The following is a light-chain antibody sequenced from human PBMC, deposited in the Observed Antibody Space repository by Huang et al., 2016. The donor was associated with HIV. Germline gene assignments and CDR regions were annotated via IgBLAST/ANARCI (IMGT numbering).Light chain of an antibody. Sequence: EIVMTQSPATLSVSPGERATLSCRASQSVSSSLAWYQQKSGQAPRLLIYGASTRATGSPARFSGSGSGTEFTLTISSQQSEDFAVYYCQQYHTWPPGRLTFGGGTKVEIK. CDR2: GAS. CDR1: QSVSSS. CDR3: QQYHTWPPGRLT. V-gene: IGKV3-15*01. J-gene: IGKJ4*01.